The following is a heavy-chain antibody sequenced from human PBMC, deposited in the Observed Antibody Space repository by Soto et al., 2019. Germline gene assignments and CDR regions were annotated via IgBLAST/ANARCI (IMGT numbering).Heavy chain of an antibody. D-gene: IGHD4-17*01. CDR1: GYTFTSYY. CDR3: AGTVGPPESGPNWSDP. CDR2: INPSGGST. J-gene: IGHJ5*02. Sequence: GASVKVSCKASGYTFTSYYMHWVRQAPGQGLEWMGIINPSGGSTSYAQKFQGRVTMTRDTSTSTVYMELSSLRSEDTAVYYCAGTVGPPESGPNWSDPWGQGTLVTVSS. V-gene: IGHV1-46*01.